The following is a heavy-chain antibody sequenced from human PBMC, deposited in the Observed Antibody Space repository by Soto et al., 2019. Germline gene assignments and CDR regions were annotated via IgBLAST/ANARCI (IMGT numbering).Heavy chain of an antibody. CDR3: AKQGPGY. J-gene: IGHJ4*02. Sequence: EVQLLESGGGLVQPGGSLRLSCAASGFTFRSSAMTWVRQAPGEGLEWVSSITSVGGSTFYADSVKGRFTITRDNSKNTLYLQMNSLRAEDTAVYYCAKQGPGYWGQGTLVTVSS. CDR1: GFTFRSSA. CDR2: ITSVGGST. V-gene: IGHV3-23*01.